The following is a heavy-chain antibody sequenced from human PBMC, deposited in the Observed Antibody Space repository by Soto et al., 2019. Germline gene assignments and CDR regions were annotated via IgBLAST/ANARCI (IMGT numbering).Heavy chain of an antibody. CDR3: ARHLNTYYDFWSGWEWVEDYYYYYMDV. CDR2: IWYDGSNK. Sequence: PGGSLRLSCAASGFTFSSYGMHWVRQAPGKGLEWVAVIWYDGSNKYYADSVKGRFTISRDNSKNTLYLQMNSLRAEDTAVYYCARHLNTYYDFWSGWEWVEDYYYYYMDVWGKGTTITVSS. J-gene: IGHJ6*03. CDR1: GFTFSSYG. D-gene: IGHD3-3*01. V-gene: IGHV3-33*01.